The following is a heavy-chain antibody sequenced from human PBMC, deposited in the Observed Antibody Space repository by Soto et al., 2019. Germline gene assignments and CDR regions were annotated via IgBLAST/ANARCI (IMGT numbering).Heavy chain of an antibody. D-gene: IGHD1-26*01. V-gene: IGHV1-46*01. CDR1: GYTFTSYY. CDR3: ARDGGLVGATDHFDY. Sequence: QVQLVQSGAEVKKPGASVKVSCKASGYTFTSYYMHWVRQAPGQGLEWMGIINPSGGSTSYAQKFQGRVTVTRDTSTSTVYMELSRLRSEDTAVYYCARDGGLVGATDHFDYWGQGTLVTVSS. J-gene: IGHJ4*02. CDR2: INPSGGST.